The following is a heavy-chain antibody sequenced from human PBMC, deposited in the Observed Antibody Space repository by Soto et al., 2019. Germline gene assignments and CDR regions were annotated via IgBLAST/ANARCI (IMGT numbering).Heavy chain of an antibody. D-gene: IGHD3-22*01. CDR2: IIPIFGTA. CDR3: ARVGAYYDSSGYYPIDY. Sequence: QVQLVQSGAEVKKPGSSVKVSCKASGGTFSSYAISWVRQAPGQGLEWMGGIIPIFGTANYAQKFQGRVTITADEATSRAYMELSSLRSADTAVYYCARVGAYYDSSGYYPIDYWGQGTLVTVSS. V-gene: IGHV1-69*01. J-gene: IGHJ4*02. CDR1: GGTFSSYA.